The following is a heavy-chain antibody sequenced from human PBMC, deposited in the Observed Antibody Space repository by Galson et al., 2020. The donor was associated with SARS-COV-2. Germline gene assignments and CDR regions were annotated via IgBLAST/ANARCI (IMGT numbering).Heavy chain of an antibody. V-gene: IGHV4-34*04. Sequence: SETLSLTCGVYGGSFSGSYWTWIRPPPGKGLEWIGEINHDGSSRKNPSLTSRATISVDTSKRQLSLKLTSVTAADTAVYYCARGLNHFLTGSLSGANSYYYMDVWDKGTTVTVSS. D-gene: IGHD3-9*01. CDR1: GGSFSGSY. CDR3: ARGLNHFLTGSLSGANSYYYMDV. CDR2: INHDGSS. J-gene: IGHJ6*03.